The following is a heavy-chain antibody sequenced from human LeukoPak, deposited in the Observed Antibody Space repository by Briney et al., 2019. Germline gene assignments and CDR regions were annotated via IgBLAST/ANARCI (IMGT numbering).Heavy chain of an antibody. J-gene: IGHJ4*02. D-gene: IGHD5-18*01. Sequence: GGSLRLSCAASGFTFSSYWMHWVRQAPGKGLVWVSRINSDGSSTSYADSVKGRFTISRDNAKNTLYLQMNSLRAEDTAVYYCARDLGIQLWGMRPSSPDYWGQGTLVTVSS. CDR3: ARDLGIQLWGMRPSSPDY. V-gene: IGHV3-74*01. CDR1: GFTFSSYW. CDR2: INSDGSST.